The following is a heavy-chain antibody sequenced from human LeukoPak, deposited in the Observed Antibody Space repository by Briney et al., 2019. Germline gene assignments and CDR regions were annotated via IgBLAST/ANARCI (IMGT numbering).Heavy chain of an antibody. CDR2: ISWNSGSI. CDR1: GFTFDDYA. V-gene: IGHV3-9*01. D-gene: IGHD2-21*02. J-gene: IGHJ1*01. Sequence: GGSLRLSCAASGFTFDDYAVHWVRQAPGKGLGWVSGISWNSGSIGYADSVKGRFTISRDNAKNSLYLQMNSLRAEDTALYYCAKAIYCGGDCYPEYFQHWGQGTLVTVSS. CDR3: AKAIYCGGDCYPEYFQH.